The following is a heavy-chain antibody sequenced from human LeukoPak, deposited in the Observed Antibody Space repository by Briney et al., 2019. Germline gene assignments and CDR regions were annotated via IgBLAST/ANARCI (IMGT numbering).Heavy chain of an antibody. CDR3: ARQTAMGRSGDY. Sequence: GESLKISCKASGYSFTSYWIGWVRQMPGKGLEWMGIIDPSDSDTRYTPSFQGQVTISADKSLSTAYLQWNSLKASDTAMYYCARQTAMGRSGDYWGQGTLVTVSS. D-gene: IGHD5-18*01. J-gene: IGHJ4*02. V-gene: IGHV5-51*01. CDR2: IDPSDSDT. CDR1: GYSFTSYW.